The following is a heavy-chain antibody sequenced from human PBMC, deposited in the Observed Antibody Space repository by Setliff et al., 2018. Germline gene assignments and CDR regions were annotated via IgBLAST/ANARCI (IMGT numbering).Heavy chain of an antibody. CDR3: ARHSRSSGWES. CDR1: GGSIGSRTYY. D-gene: IGHD6-19*01. J-gene: IGHJ4*02. Sequence: SETLSLTCAVSGGSIGSRTYYWGWVRQPPGKGLEWIGSLYYTGNTYYNPSLKSRVTISVDTSKNRFSLKLKSVTAADTAVFYCARHSRSSGWESWGQGTLVTVSS. V-gene: IGHV4-39*01. CDR2: LYYTGNT.